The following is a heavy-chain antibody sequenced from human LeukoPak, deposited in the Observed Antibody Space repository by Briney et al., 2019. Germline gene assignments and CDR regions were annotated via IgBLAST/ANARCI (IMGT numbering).Heavy chain of an antibody. V-gene: IGHV4-4*07. D-gene: IGHD3-22*01. Sequence: SETLSLTCTVSGGSINNYYWSWIRQPAGKGLEWIGLIYSSGSTSYNPSLKSRVTISVDTSKNQFSLKLSSVTAADTAVYYCARVVTMIVVAWGQGTLVTVSS. CDR2: IYSSGST. CDR3: ARVVTMIVVA. CDR1: GGSINNYY. J-gene: IGHJ5*02.